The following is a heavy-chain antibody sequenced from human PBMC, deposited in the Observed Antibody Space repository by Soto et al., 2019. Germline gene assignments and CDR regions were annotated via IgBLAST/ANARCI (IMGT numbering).Heavy chain of an antibody. D-gene: IGHD2-2*01. J-gene: IGHJ4*02. CDR2: ISTSGSTV. CDR3: VRYCSTTLCNGVATRTFDY. V-gene: IGHV3-48*03. CDR1: IFTFITYE. Sequence: GWSLRLSCAASIFTFITYEMKWVRQAPGKGLEWVSYISTSGSTVYYADSVKGRFTISRDNTRNSLYLQMNSLRDEDTALYYCVRYCSTTLCNGVATRTFDYWGQGTLVTVSS.